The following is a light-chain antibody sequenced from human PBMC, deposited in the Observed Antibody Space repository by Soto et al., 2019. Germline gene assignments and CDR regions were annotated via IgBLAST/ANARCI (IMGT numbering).Light chain of an antibody. V-gene: IGLV2-11*01. CDR1: SSDVGGYNY. J-gene: IGLJ1*01. CDR2: DVT. CDR3: CSFAGGRNV. Sequence: QSALTQPRSVSGSPGQSVTISCTGTSSDVGGYNYVSWYQQHPGKAPKLMIYDVTKRPSGVPDRFSGSKSGSTASLTISGLQGEDEADYYCCSFAGGRNVFGTGTKVTVL.